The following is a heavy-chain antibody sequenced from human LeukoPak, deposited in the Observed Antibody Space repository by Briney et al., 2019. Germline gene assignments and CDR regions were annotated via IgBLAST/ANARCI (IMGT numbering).Heavy chain of an antibody. V-gene: IGHV1-18*04. Sequence: VAPVKVSCKASGYTFTSYYMHWVRQAPGQGLEWMGWISAYNGNTNYAQKLQGRVTMTTDTSTSTAYMELRSLRSDDTAVYYCAGSSSGWYDYWGQGTLVTVSS. CDR3: AGSSSGWYDY. J-gene: IGHJ4*02. CDR1: GYTFTSYY. CDR2: ISAYNGNT. D-gene: IGHD6-19*01.